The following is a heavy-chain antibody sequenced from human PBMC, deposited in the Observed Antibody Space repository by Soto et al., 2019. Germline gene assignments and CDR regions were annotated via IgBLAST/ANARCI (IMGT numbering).Heavy chain of an antibody. V-gene: IGHV4-31*03. D-gene: IGHD6-6*01. J-gene: IGHJ6*02. CDR1: RGSISSGGYH. CDR3: ARPYSGSSRGLDV. Sequence: QVQLRESGPGLLQSSQTLALTCTHPRGSISSGGYHLTWIRQPPGKGLEWVGYTYYTGGAYSNPSLKTRITLSIDTSRNQFSLQLSSVTPADTAVYYGARPYSGSSRGLDVWGQGTTVTVSS. CDR2: TYYTGGA.